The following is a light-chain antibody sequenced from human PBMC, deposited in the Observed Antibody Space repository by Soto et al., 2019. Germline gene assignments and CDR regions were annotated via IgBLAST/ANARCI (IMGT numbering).Light chain of an antibody. J-gene: IGKJ1*01. V-gene: IGKV1-5*01. CDR2: DAS. Sequence: DIQMTQSPSTLSASVGDRGTISCRASHSISSWLAWYQQKPGKAPKLLIYDASSLESGVPLRFSGSGSGTEFTLTISSLQPDDFATYYCQQYNSYWTFGQGTKVDIK. CDR1: HSISSW. CDR3: QQYNSYWT.